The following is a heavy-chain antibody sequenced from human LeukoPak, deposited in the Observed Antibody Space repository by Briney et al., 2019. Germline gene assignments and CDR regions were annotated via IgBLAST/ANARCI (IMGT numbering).Heavy chain of an antibody. D-gene: IGHD4-17*01. Sequence: SETLSLTCTVSGGSVSSSSNYWVWIRQPPGKGLEWIGSMYYSGITYYNPSLKSRVAISVDTSKSQFSLKLTSVTAADTAVYYCARQRTTVPTYWYFDLWGRGTLVTVSS. CDR3: ARQRTTVPTYWYFDL. CDR2: MYYSGIT. V-gene: IGHV4-39*01. CDR1: GGSVSSSSNY. J-gene: IGHJ2*01.